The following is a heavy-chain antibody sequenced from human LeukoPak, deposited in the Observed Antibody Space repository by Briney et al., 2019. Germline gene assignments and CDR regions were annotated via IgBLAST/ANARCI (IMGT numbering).Heavy chain of an antibody. CDR2: IYPGDSDT. CDR3: ARLWEWLDLDYYYYYYMDV. Sequence: GESLKISSKGSGYSFTSYWIGWVRQMPGKGLEWMGIIYPGDSDTRYSPSFQGQVTIPADKSISTAYLQWSSLKASDTAMYYCARLWEWLDLDYYYYYYMDVWGKGTTVTVSS. CDR1: GYSFTSYW. J-gene: IGHJ6*03. V-gene: IGHV5-51*01. D-gene: IGHD3-3*01.